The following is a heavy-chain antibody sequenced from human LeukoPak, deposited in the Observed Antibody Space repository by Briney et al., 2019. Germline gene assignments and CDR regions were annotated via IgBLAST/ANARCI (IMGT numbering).Heavy chain of an antibody. Sequence: GGSLRLSCAASGFTFSRYSMNWVRQAPGKGLEWVSSISISSNYIYYADSVKGRFTISRDNAKNSLYLQMNSLRAEDTAVYYCARATTYDILTGYFDYWGQGTLVTVSS. D-gene: IGHD3-9*01. CDR3: ARATTYDILTGYFDY. J-gene: IGHJ4*02. CDR2: ISISSNYI. CDR1: GFTFSRYS. V-gene: IGHV3-21*01.